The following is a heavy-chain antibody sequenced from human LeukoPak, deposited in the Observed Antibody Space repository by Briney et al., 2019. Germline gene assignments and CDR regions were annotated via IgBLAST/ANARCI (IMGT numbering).Heavy chain of an antibody. V-gene: IGHV1-69*04. D-gene: IGHD2-2*01. CDR3: AREVPGYYYYYYMDV. J-gene: IGHJ6*03. Sequence: SVKVSRKASGGTFSSYTISWVRQAPGQGLEWMGRIIPILGIANYAQKFQGRVTITADKSTSTAYMELSSLRSEDTAVYYCAREVPGYYYYYYMDVWGKGTTVTVSS. CDR1: GGTFSSYT. CDR2: IIPILGIA.